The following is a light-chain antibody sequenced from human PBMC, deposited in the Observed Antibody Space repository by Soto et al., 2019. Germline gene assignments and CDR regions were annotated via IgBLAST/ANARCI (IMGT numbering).Light chain of an antibody. Sequence: ELVLTQSPGTLSLSPGERATLSCRASQSVDSNYLAWYQQKPGQAPRLLIYGVSSRVTGIPDRFSGSGSGTDFTLTISRLEPEDFAVYYCQQYGSSPLTFGGGTKVDIK. V-gene: IGKV3-20*01. CDR2: GVS. CDR1: QSVDSNY. J-gene: IGKJ4*01. CDR3: QQYGSSPLT.